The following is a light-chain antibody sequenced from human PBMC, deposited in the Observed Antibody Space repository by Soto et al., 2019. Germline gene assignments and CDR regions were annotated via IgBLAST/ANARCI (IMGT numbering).Light chain of an antibody. CDR2: EVS. J-gene: IGLJ3*02. CDR1: SSDVGAYKY. CDR3: TSYVGSDTWV. V-gene: IGLV2-8*01. Sequence: QSALTQPPSASGSPGQSVTISCTGTSSDVGAYKYVSRYQQYPGKAPKLMIYEVSKRPSGVPARFSGSKSGNTASLTVSGLQSEDEPDYYCTSYVGSDTWVFGGGTKLTVL.